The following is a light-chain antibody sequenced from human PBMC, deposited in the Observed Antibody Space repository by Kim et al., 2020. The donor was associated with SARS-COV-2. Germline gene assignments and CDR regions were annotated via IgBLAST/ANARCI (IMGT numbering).Light chain of an antibody. V-gene: IGLV3-1*01. CDR1: KLGDKY. J-gene: IGLJ2*01. CDR2: QDN. Sequence: SYELTQPPSVSVSPGQTASITCSGDKLGDKYTCWYRQKPGQSPVLVIYQDNKRPSGIPERFSGSNSGNTATLTISGTQAMDEADYYCQAWARSTVV. CDR3: QAWARSTVV.